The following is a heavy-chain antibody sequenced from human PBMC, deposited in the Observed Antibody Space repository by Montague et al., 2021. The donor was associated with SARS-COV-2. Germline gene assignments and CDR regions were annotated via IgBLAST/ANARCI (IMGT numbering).Heavy chain of an antibody. J-gene: IGHJ6*03. CDR3: ARGRIEVSMIVVVLTGASYYMDV. V-gene: IGHV4-34*01. CDR1: GGSFSGHY. CDR2: INNSGST. Sequence: SETQSLTCAVYGGSFSGHYWSWIRQPPGKGLEWIGEINNSGSTNYNPSLKSRVTISVDTSKNQFSLKLHSVTAADTAVYYCARGRIEVSMIVVVLTGASYYMDVWGKGTTVTVSS. D-gene: IGHD3-22*01.